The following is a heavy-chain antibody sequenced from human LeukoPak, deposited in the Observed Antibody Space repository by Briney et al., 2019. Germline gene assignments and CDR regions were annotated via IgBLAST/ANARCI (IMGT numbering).Heavy chain of an antibody. D-gene: IGHD5-24*01. CDR1: GGSISSGGYY. V-gene: IGHV4-30-2*01. J-gene: IGHJ1*01. CDR2: IYHSGST. Sequence: PSQTLSLTCTVSGGSISSGGYYWSWIRQPPGKGLEWIGYIYHSGSTYYNPSLKSRVTISVDRSKNQFSLKLSSVTAADTAVYYCARGYNSAEYFQHWGQGTLVTVSS. CDR3: ARGYNSAEYFQH.